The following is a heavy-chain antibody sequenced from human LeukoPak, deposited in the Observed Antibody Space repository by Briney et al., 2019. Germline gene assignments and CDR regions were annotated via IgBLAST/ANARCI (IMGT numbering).Heavy chain of an antibody. CDR2: IYYSGSP. D-gene: IGHD1-26*01. CDR3: ARASYSGSYLRPFDY. CDR1: GGSISSGDYY. J-gene: IGHJ4*02. Sequence: PSETLSLTCTVSGGSISSGDYYWSWIRQPPGKGLEWIGYIYYSGSPNYNPSLKSRVTISLDTSKNQFSLKLSSVTAADTAVYYCARASYSGSYLRPFDYWGQGTLVTVSS. V-gene: IGHV4-61*08.